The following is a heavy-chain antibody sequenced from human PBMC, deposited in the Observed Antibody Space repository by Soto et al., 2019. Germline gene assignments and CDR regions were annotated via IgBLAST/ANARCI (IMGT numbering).Heavy chain of an antibody. CDR3: ARSIVVVTALDY. CDR2: INAGNGNT. J-gene: IGHJ4*02. V-gene: IGHV1-3*01. CDR1: GYTFTSYS. Sequence: ASVNVSCKASGYTFTSYSMHWGRQAPGQRLEWMGWINAGNGNTKYSQKFQGRVTITRDTSASTAYMELSSLRSEDTAVYYCARSIVVVTALDYWGQGTLVTVSS. D-gene: IGHD2-21*02.